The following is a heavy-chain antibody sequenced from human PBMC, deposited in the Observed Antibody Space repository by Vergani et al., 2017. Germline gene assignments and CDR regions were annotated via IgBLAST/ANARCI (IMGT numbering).Heavy chain of an antibody. V-gene: IGHV1-69*18. CDR3: ARGSDCSSTSCPGGAYYYYYYGMDV. J-gene: IGHJ6*02. CDR2: IIPIFGTA. D-gene: IGHD2-2*01. Sequence: QVQLAQSGAEVKKPGSSVKVSCKASGGTFSSYAISWVRQAPGQGLEWMGRIIPIFGTANYAQKFQGRVTITPDESTSTAYMELSSLRSEDTAVYYCARGSDCSSTSCPGGAYYYYYYGMDVWGQGTTVTVSS. CDR1: GGTFSSYA.